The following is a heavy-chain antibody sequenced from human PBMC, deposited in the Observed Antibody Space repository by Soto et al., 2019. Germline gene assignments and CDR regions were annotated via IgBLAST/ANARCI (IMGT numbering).Heavy chain of an antibody. CDR2: ISSRGNYT. CDR3: ARDGGVIIAAATGGGYGMDV. Sequence: QVQLEESGGGWVKPGGSLRLSCEASGFTFSDYYMSWIRQAPGKGLEWIAYISSRGNYTNYADSVRGRFTISRDNVKNSLFLQMNSLRDEDTAVYYCARDGGVIIAAATGGGYGMDVWGQGTTVIVSS. V-gene: IGHV3-11*06. J-gene: IGHJ6*02. CDR1: GFTFSDYY. D-gene: IGHD2-2*01.